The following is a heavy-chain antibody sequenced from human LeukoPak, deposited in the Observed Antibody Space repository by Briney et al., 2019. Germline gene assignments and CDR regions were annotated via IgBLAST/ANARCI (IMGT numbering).Heavy chain of an antibody. J-gene: IGHJ6*02. CDR2: IYSSGDT. V-gene: IGHV4-31*03. CDR1: GGSITSGTYY. CDR3: ASSLYSSRLSRAHYYYYGMDV. D-gene: IGHD6-13*01. Sequence: SETLSLTCTVSGGSITSGTYYWTWIRHHPGKGLEWIGYIYSSGDTQYNPSLRSRVTMSVDTSKSQFSLKLSSVTAADTAVYYCASSLYSSRLSRAHYYYYGMDVWGQGATVTVSS.